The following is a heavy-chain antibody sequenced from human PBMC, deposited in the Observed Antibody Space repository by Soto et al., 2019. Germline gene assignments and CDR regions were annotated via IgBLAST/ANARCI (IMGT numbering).Heavy chain of an antibody. V-gene: IGHV5-51*01. J-gene: IGHJ4*02. D-gene: IGHD2-2*01. CDR2: IYPGDSDT. CDR3: ARKLACSSSSCHLDY. CDR1: GYSLTNYW. Sequence: PGESLKISCKGSGYSLTNYWIGWVRQMPGKGLEWMGIIYPGDSDTRYSPSFQGQVTISADKSISTAYLQWSSLKASDTAMYYCARKLACSSSSCHLDYWGQGTLVTVSS.